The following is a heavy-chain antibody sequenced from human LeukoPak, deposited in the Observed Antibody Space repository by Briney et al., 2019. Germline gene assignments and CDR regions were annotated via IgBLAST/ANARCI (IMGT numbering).Heavy chain of an antibody. J-gene: IGHJ4*02. Sequence: SENLSLTCTVSGGSISSYYWSWIRQPPGKGLEWIGYIYYSGSTNYNPSLKSRVTISVDTSKNQFSLELSSVTAADTAVYYCARWGSITTARFDYWGQGTLVTVSS. CDR2: IYYSGST. D-gene: IGHD3-16*01. CDR3: ARWGSITTARFDY. CDR1: GGSISSYY. V-gene: IGHV4-59*01.